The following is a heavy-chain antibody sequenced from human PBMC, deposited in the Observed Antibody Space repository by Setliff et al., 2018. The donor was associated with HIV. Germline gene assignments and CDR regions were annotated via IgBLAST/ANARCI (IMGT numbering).Heavy chain of an antibody. Sequence: PGGSLRLSCAASGFTFSSYAMSWVRQAPGKELEWVSAISGSGGSTYYADSVKGRFTISRDNSKNTLYLQMNSLRAEDTAVYYCAKGNVVVPAALAAFDIWGQGTMVTVSS. D-gene: IGHD2-2*01. J-gene: IGHJ3*02. V-gene: IGHV3-23*01. CDR2: ISGSGGST. CDR1: GFTFSSYA. CDR3: AKGNVVVPAALAAFDI.